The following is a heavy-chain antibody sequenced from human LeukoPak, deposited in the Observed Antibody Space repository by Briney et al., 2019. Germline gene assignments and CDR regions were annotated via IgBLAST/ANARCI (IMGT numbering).Heavy chain of an antibody. Sequence: PSETLSLTCTVSGGSISSSSYYWGWIRQPPGKGLEWIGSIYHSGSTYYNPSLKSRVTISVDTSKNQFSLKLSSVTAADTAVYYCASARRIVDYDLNHGGNWFDPWGQGTLITVSS. D-gene: IGHD3-3*01. CDR3: ASARRIVDYDLNHGGNWFDP. J-gene: IGHJ5*02. V-gene: IGHV4-39*07. CDR1: GGSISSSSYY. CDR2: IYHSGST.